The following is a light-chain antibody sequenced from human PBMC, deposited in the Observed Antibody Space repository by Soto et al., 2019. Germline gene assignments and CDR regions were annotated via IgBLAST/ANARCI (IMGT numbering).Light chain of an antibody. Sequence: QSVLTRPASLSGSPGQSITISCTGTSSDIGSYNYVSWYQQHPGRAPKLMIFDVSYRPSGISDRFSGSKSGNTASLTISGLQPEDEADYYCSSYGASSTLFGGGTKLTVL. V-gene: IGLV2-14*03. CDR3: SSYGASSTL. J-gene: IGLJ3*02. CDR2: DVS. CDR1: SSDIGSYNY.